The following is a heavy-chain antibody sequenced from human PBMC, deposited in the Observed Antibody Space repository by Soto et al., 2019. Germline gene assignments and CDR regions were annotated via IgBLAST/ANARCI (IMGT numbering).Heavy chain of an antibody. Sequence: QVQLVQSGADVKKPGSSVKVSCKTSGGSFGSSAISWVRQAPAQGLEWMGEIIPVFDKANYAQNFQGRLTITADELTGTVFMELSSLRSEDTAVYFCARLRRDWGDAFDLWGLGPVVTDSS. CDR1: GGSFGSSA. J-gene: IGHJ3*01. D-gene: IGHD3-16*01. CDR2: IIPVFDKA. V-gene: IGHV1-69*01. CDR3: ARLRRDWGDAFDL.